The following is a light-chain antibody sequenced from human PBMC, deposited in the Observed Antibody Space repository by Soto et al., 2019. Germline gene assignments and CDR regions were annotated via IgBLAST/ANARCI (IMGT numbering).Light chain of an antibody. CDR2: DVS. Sequence: DIQMTQSPSTLSASVGDRVTITCRASQGIARWLAWYQQKPGNAPKLLIYDVSTMESGVLSRFSGSGSGTEDILTISSLLPDDFAADYCQLYNRYSYTFGQGTKLEIK. V-gene: IGKV1-5*01. CDR1: QGIARW. CDR3: QLYNRYSYT. J-gene: IGKJ2*01.